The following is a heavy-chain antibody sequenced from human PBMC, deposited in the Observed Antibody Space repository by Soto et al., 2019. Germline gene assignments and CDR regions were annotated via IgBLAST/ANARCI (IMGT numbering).Heavy chain of an antibody. V-gene: IGHV4-59*08. CDR3: ARHLWVGTSWYLGALDI. CDR1: GDSISNYY. CDR2: IYYSGST. Sequence: QVQLQESDPGLVKPSETLSLTCTVSGDSISNYYWGWFRRPPGKGLEWIGYIYYSGSTHYNPSLKSRVTISVDTSKNQFSLNLSSVTAADTAVYYCARHLWVGTSWYLGALDIWGQGTMVTVSS. J-gene: IGHJ3*02. D-gene: IGHD6-13*01.